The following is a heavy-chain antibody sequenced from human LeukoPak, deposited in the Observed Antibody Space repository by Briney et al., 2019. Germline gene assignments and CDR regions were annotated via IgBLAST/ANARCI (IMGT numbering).Heavy chain of an antibody. CDR1: GFTFSSYA. J-gene: IGHJ4*02. Sequence: GGSLRLSCAASGFTFSSYAMSWVRQAPGKGLEWVSAISGSGGSTYYADSVKGRFTISRDNSKDTLYLQMNSLRAEDTAVYYCAKDLEPEDIVVVVAANLGYDYWGQGTLVTASS. CDR2: ISGSGGST. CDR3: AKDLEPEDIVVVVAANLGYDY. D-gene: IGHD2-15*01. V-gene: IGHV3-23*01.